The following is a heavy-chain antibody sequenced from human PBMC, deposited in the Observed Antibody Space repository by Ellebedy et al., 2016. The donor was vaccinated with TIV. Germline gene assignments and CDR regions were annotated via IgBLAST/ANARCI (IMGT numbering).Heavy chain of an antibody. J-gene: IGHJ6*02. D-gene: IGHD4-17*01. Sequence: AASVKVSCKASGYTFTSYAMHWVRQAPGQRLEWMGWINAGNGNTKYSQKLQGRVTMTTDTSTSTAYMELRSLRSDDTAVYYCARGFITVTTNYYYHGMDVWGQGTTVTVSS. V-gene: IGHV1-3*01. CDR2: INAGNGNT. CDR3: ARGFITVTTNYYYHGMDV. CDR1: GYTFTSYA.